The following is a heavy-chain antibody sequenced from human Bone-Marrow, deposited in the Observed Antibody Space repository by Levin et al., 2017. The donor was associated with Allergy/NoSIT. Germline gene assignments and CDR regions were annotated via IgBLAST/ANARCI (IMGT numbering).Heavy chain of an antibody. CDR3: AKDWDYGYTSPAIDY. J-gene: IGHJ4*02. CDR2: ISFDGSNK. V-gene: IGHV3-30*18. CDR1: GFTFSSSG. D-gene: IGHD3-16*01. Sequence: SCAASGFTFSSSGMHWVRQAPGKGLEWVAVISFDGSNKLSAGSVKGRFTISRDNSKNTLYLQMDSLRVDDTAVYYCAKDWDYGYTSPAIDYWGQGTLVTVSA.